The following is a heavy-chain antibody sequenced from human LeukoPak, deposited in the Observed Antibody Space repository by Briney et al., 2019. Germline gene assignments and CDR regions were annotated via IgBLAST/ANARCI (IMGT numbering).Heavy chain of an antibody. CDR1: GGSFSGYY. CDR3: ARGRGIAARRGYYYYYMDV. D-gene: IGHD6-6*01. V-gene: IGHV4-34*01. Sequence: SETLSLTCAVYGGSFSGYYWSWIRQPPGKGLEWIGEINHSGSTNYNPSLKSRVTISVDTSKNQFSLKLSSVTAADTAVYYCARGRGIAARRGYYYYYMDVWGKGPTVTVSS. CDR2: INHSGST. J-gene: IGHJ6*03.